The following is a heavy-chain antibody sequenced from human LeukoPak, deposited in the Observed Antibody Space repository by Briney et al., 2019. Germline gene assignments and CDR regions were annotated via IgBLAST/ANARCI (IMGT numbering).Heavy chain of an antibody. CDR3: GRGPVAGT. D-gene: IGHD6-19*01. J-gene: IGHJ5*02. CDR1: GLTFNSYW. V-gene: IGHV3-74*01. CDR2: INSDGSTT. Sequence: GGSLRLSCTASGLTFNSYWMHWVRQAPGKGLVWVSRINSDGSTTSYADSVKGRITISRDNAKNTLYLQMNSLRAEDTAVYYCGRGPVAGTWGQGTLVTVSS.